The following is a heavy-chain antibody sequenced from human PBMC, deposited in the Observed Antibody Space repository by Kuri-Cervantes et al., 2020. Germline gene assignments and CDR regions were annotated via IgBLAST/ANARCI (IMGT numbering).Heavy chain of an antibody. V-gene: IGHV4-34*01. J-gene: IGHJ6*03. Sequence: GSLRLSCAVYGGSFSGYYWSWIRQPPGKGLEWIGEINHSGSTNYNPSLKSRVTISVDTSKNQFSLKLSSVTAADTAVYYCAAIAAAGIYYYYYMDVWGKGTTVTVSS. D-gene: IGHD6-13*01. CDR2: INHSGST. CDR1: GGSFSGYY. CDR3: AAIAAAGIYYYYYMDV.